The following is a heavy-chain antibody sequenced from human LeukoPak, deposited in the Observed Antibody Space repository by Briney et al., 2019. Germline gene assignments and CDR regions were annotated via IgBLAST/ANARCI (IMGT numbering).Heavy chain of an antibody. Sequence: GESLKISCKGSGYSFTTYWIAWVRQMPGKGLEWMGIIYPGDSETRYSPSFQGQVTISVDKSISTAYLQWSSLKASDTAMYYCAKSTAGYTSSFDYWGQGNMVTVSS. CDR3: AKSTAGYTSSFDY. CDR1: GYSFTTYW. CDR2: IYPGDSET. D-gene: IGHD6-19*01. V-gene: IGHV5-51*01. J-gene: IGHJ4*02.